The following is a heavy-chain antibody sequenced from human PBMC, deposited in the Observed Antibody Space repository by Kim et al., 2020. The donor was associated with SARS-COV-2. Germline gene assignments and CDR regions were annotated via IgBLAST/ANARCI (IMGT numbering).Heavy chain of an antibody. D-gene: IGHD3-10*01. J-gene: IGHJ4*02. CDR3: AKDLLYVPGRGYFDS. Sequence: ADSVGGCFTISRDNSKNILFLQMDSLRVDDTAVYYCAKDLLYVPGRGYFDSWGQGVLVTVSS. V-gene: IGHV3-23*01.